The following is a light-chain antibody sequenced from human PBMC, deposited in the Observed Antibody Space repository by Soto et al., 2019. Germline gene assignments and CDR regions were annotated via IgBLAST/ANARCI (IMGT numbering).Light chain of an antibody. CDR1: QGLSSY. J-gene: IGKJ2*01. V-gene: IGKV1D-16*01. CDR2: AAS. CDR3: QQYNSYSYT. Sequence: DIQMTQSPSSVSASVGDRVTITCRASQGLSSYLAWYQQKPGKAPKLLIYAASNLQSGVPSRFSGSGSGTDFTLTISSLQPEDFATYYCQQYNSYSYTFGQGTKLEIK.